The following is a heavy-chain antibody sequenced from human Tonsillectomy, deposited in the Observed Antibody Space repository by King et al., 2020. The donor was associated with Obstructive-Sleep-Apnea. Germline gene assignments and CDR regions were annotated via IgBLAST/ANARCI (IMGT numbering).Heavy chain of an antibody. CDR3: ARVTTKRFGDPRGWFDP. Sequence: QLVQSGAEMKKPGSSVKVSCKASGGTFSSYAISWVRQAPGQGLEWMGGIIPIFGTANYAQKFQGRVTITADESTSTAYMELSSLRSEDTAVYYCARVTTKRFGDPRGWFDPWGQGTLVTVSS. J-gene: IGHJ5*02. CDR2: IIPIFGTA. CDR1: GGTFSSYA. V-gene: IGHV1-69*01. D-gene: IGHD3-10*01.